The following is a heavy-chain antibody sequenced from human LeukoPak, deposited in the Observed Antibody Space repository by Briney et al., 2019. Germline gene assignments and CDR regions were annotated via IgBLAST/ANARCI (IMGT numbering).Heavy chain of an antibody. CDR1: GGSFSRYS. CDR3: ARVVGKYSSSWYY. CDR2: INHSGSN. V-gene: IGHV4-34*01. Sequence: SETLSLTCAVYGGSFSRYSWSWIRQPPGKGLEWIGEINHSGSNNYNPSLKGRVTISVDTSKNQFSLKLRSVTAADTAVYYCARVVGKYSSSWYYWGQGTLVTVSS. D-gene: IGHD6-13*01. J-gene: IGHJ4*02.